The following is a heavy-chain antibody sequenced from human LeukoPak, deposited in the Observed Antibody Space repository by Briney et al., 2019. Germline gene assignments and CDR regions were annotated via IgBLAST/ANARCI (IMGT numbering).Heavy chain of an antibody. CDR2: IIPIFGTA. V-gene: IGHV1-69*05. CDR3: ARDSGWSVPHDY. CDR1: GGTFSSYA. J-gene: IGHJ4*02. Sequence: SVKVSCKASGGTFSSYAISWVRQAPGQGLEWMGGIIPIFGTANYAQKLQGRVTMTTDTSTSTAYMELRSLRSDDTAVYYCARDSGWSVPHDYWGQGTLVTVSS. D-gene: IGHD6-19*01.